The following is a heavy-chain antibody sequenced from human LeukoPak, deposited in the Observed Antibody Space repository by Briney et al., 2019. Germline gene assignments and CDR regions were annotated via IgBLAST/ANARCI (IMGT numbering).Heavy chain of an antibody. Sequence: SETLSLTCAVYGGSFSGYFWNWIRQPPGKGLEWIGEVSHSGSTSYNTSLKSRVTISVDTSNNQFSLKLSSVTAADTAVYYCARQTGSGLFILPGGQGTLVTVSS. D-gene: IGHD3/OR15-3a*01. CDR3: ARQTGSGLFILP. J-gene: IGHJ4*02. CDR1: GGSFSGYF. CDR2: VSHSGST. V-gene: IGHV4-34*01.